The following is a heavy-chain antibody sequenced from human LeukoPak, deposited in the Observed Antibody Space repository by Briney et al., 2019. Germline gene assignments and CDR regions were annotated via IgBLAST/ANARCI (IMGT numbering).Heavy chain of an antibody. CDR2: ISSSSSYI. CDR3: ARGLFLSGYLDAFDV. D-gene: IGHD3-22*01. Sequence: GGSLRLSCAASGFTFSDNYMSWIRQAPGKGLEWVSYISSSSSYIYYADSVKGRCTISRDNSKNTLYLQMNSLRAEDTAVYFCARGLFLSGYLDAFDVWGQGTVVTVSS. CDR1: GFTFSDNY. J-gene: IGHJ3*01. V-gene: IGHV3-11*05.